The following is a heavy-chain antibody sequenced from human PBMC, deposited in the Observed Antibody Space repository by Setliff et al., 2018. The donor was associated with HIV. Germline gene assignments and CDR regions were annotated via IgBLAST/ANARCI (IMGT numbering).Heavy chain of an antibody. J-gene: IGHJ4*02. Sequence: ASVKVSCKASGGTFSGSGINWVRQAPGQGLEWMGIINPSGGSTTYAQKFQGRVTMTRDTSTSTVNMELSSLRSEDTAVYYCARSPRYSSGWYDSYFDQWGQGTLVTVSS. D-gene: IGHD6-19*01. V-gene: IGHV1-46*01. CDR2: INPSGGST. CDR1: GGTFSGSG. CDR3: ARSPRYSSGWYDSYFDQ.